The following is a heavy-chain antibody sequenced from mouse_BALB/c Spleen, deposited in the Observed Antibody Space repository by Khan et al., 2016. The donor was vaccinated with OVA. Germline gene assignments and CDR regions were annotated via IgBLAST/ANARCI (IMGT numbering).Heavy chain of an antibody. CDR3: ARSTYRYAFVY. J-gene: IGHJ3*01. CDR2: IIYTGYT. CDR1: GDSITTGY. Sequence: EVKLLESGPSLVKPSQTLSLTCSVTGDSITTGYWNWIRKFPGNKLEYMGYIIYTGYTYYNPSLKSRISITRHTSNNQYYLQLNSVTDEDTATYYCARSTYRYAFVYWGHGTLVTVSA. D-gene: IGHD2-14*01. V-gene: IGHV3-8*02.